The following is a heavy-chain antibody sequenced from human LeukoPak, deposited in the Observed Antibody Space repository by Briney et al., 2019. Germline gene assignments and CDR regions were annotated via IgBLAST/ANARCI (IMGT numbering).Heavy chain of an antibody. Sequence: GGSLRLSCAAPGFTVSSNYMSWVRQAPGKGLEWVSVIYSGGSTYYADSVKGRFTISRDNSKNTLYLQMNSLRAEDTAVYYCARPSIPLSAFDIWGQGTMVTVSS. D-gene: IGHD2/OR15-2a*01. CDR1: GFTVSSNY. CDR2: IYSGGST. V-gene: IGHV3-66*01. J-gene: IGHJ3*02. CDR3: ARPSIPLSAFDI.